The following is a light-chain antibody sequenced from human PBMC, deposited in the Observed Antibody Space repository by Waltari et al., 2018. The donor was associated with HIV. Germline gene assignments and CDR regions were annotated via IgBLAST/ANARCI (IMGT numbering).Light chain of an antibody. J-gene: IGKJ4*01. CDR2: AAS. CDR3: LQHHSNPPT. CDR1: QGIGND. Sequence: DIQMTQSPSSLSASVGDRVTITCRASQGIGNDLGWYQRKVGQAPKRLIYAASRLQSGVPSRFSGSASGTDFTLTISSLQPEDFATYYCLQHHSNPPTFGGGTKVESK. V-gene: IGKV1-17*01.